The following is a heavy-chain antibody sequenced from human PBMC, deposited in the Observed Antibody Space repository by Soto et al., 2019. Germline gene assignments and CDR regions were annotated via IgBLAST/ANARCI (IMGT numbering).Heavy chain of an antibody. Sequence: QVQLLEYGGGVVQPGRSLRLSCAASGFTFSTYAMHWVRQAPGKGLEWVAVISYDGSNKYYADSVKGRCTISRDNSKKTLYLRMNSLRTEDTAVYYCARGGKDGYRKDAFDIWGQGTMVTVSS. D-gene: IGHD5-12*01. CDR3: ARGGKDGYRKDAFDI. J-gene: IGHJ3*02. CDR1: GFTFSTYA. V-gene: IGHV3-30-3*01. CDR2: ISYDGSNK.